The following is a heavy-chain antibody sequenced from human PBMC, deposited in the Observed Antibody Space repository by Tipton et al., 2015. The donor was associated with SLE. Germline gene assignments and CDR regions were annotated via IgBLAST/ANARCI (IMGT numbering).Heavy chain of an antibody. D-gene: IGHD3-10*01. CDR1: GVSISSGSYY. J-gene: IGHJ4*02. V-gene: IGHV4-61*09. CDR3: ARSAQTYYYGSGSYRYFDY. CDR2: IYSRGGT. Sequence: TLSLTCTVSGVSISSGSYYWTWIRQPAGKGLEWIGHIYSRGGTNYNPSLKSRVTVSVDMSKNQFSLKLSSVTAADTAVYYCARSAQTYYYGSGSYRYFDYWGQGTLVTVSS.